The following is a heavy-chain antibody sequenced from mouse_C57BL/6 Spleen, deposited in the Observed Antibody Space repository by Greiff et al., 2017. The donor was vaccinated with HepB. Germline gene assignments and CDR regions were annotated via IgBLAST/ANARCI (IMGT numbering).Heavy chain of an antibody. V-gene: IGHV1-80*01. Sequence: VQLQQSGAELVKPGASVKISCKASGYAFSSYWMNWVKRRPGKGLEWIGQIYPGDGDTNYNGKFKGKATLTADKSSSTAYMQLSSLTSEDSAVYFCAIYYGNYEGLDYWGQGTTLTVSS. CDR1: GYAFSSYW. D-gene: IGHD2-1*01. CDR2: IYPGDGDT. CDR3: AIYYGNYEGLDY. J-gene: IGHJ2*01.